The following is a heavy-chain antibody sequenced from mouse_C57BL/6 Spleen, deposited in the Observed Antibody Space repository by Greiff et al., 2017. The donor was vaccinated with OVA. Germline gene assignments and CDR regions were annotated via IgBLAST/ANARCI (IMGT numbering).Heavy chain of an antibody. Sequence: QVQLQQSGPGLVQPSQSLSITCTVSGFSLTSYGVPWFLPSPGPFLSWLGVIWSGGSTDYNAAFISRLSISKDNSKSQVFFKMNSLQADDTAIYYCARAPLITTVVEYYFDYWGQGTTLTVSS. CDR2: IWSGGST. CDR3: ARAPLITTVVEYYFDY. V-gene: IGHV2-2*01. J-gene: IGHJ2*01. CDR1: GFSLTSYG. D-gene: IGHD1-1*01.